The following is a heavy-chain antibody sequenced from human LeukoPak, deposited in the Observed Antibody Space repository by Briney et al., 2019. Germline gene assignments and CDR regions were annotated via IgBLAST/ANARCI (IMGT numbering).Heavy chain of an antibody. V-gene: IGHV1-46*01. Sequence: ASVKVSCKASGYTFTSYYMHWVRQAPGQGLEWMGIINPSGGSTSYAQKFQGRVTMTRDTSTSTVYMELSSLRSEDTAVYYCARGRSSSHGYYYYYMDVWGKGTTVTVSS. J-gene: IGHJ6*03. CDR3: ARGRSSSHGYYYYYMDV. CDR2: INPSGGST. D-gene: IGHD6-6*01. CDR1: GYTFTSYY.